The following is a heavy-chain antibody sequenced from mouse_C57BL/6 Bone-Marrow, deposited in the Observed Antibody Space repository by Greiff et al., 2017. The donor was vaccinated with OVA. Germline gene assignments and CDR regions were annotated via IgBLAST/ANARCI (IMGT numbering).Heavy chain of an antibody. V-gene: IGHV1-76*01. Sequence: VQLQQSGAELVRPGASVKLSCKASGYTFTDYYINWVKQRPGQGLEWIARIYPGSGNTYYNEKFKGKATLTAEKSSSTAYMQLSSLTSEDSAVYFCARVYDYFFDYWGQGTTLTVSS. CDR3: ARVYDYFFDY. D-gene: IGHD2-3*01. CDR2: IYPGSGNT. CDR1: GYTFTDYY. J-gene: IGHJ2*01.